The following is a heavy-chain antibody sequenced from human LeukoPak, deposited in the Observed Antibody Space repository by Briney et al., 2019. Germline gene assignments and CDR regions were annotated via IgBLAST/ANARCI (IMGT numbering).Heavy chain of an antibody. CDR3: ARAIRYQLLSDY. D-gene: IGHD2-2*01. CDR2: MNPNSANT. J-gene: IGHJ4*02. CDR1: GYTFSTYD. Sequence: ASVKVSCKTSGYTFSTYDINWLRQAAGQGPEWMGWMNPNSANTGFAQKFQGRAAITRDTSTATAYSELSGLTSEDTAVYYCARAIRYQLLSDYWGQGTLVTVSS. V-gene: IGHV1-8*02.